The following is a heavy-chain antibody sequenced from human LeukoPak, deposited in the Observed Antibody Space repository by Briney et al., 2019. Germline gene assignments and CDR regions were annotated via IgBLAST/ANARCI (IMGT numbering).Heavy chain of an antibody. CDR1: GFTFSSYA. J-gene: IGHJ4*02. D-gene: IGHD3-10*01. Sequence: GGSLRLSCAASGFTFSSYAMHWVRQAPGKGLEWVAVISYDGSNKDHADAVKGRFTISRDNSKNTLYLQMNSLRDEDTAVYYCAKDRSFGVFDYWGQGTLVTVSS. V-gene: IGHV3-30*04. CDR3: AKDRSFGVFDY. CDR2: ISYDGSNK.